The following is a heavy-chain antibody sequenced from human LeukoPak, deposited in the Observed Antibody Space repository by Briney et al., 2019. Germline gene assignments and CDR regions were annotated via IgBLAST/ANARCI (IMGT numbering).Heavy chain of an antibody. CDR1: GGSITGGGNY. CDR2: ISHSGST. D-gene: IGHD2-2*01. CDR3: ARYYCGSSSCPGVDY. V-gene: IGHV4-31*03. Sequence: PSETLSLTCTVSGGSITGGGNYWSWIRQHPGEGLEWSGYISHSGSTYYNPSLTSRVPISVDTSKNQFSLQLSSVTAADTAVYYCARYYCGSSSCPGVDYWGRGTLVTLSP. J-gene: IGHJ4*02.